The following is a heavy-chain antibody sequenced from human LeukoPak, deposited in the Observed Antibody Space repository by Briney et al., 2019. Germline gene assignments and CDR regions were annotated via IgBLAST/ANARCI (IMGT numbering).Heavy chain of an antibody. CDR1: GFTFSSYS. CDR2: ISSSSSYI. CDR3: ARSSFCGGAGRARPQFAY. J-gene: IGHJ4*02. Sequence: GGSLRLSCAASGFTFSSYSMNWVRQAPGKGLEWVSSISSSSSYIYYADSVKGRFTISRDNAKNSLYLQMNSLRAEDTAVYYWARSSFCGGAGRARPQFAYWGQEPRVTVPS. V-gene: IGHV3-21*01. D-gene: IGHD2-21*01.